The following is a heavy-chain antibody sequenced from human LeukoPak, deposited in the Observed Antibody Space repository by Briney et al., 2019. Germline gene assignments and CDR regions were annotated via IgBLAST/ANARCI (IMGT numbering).Heavy chain of an antibody. CDR1: GYSFTSYW. CDR2: IYPGDSDI. V-gene: IGHV5-51*01. D-gene: IGHD3-10*01. CDR3: ARLAYYGSGSYYKFFDY. Sequence: GESLKISRKGSGYSFTSYWIGWVRQMPGKGLEWMGIIYPGDSDIRYSPSFQGQVTISADKSISTAYLQWSSLKASDTAMYYCARLAYYGSGSYYKFFDYWGQGTLVTVSS. J-gene: IGHJ4*02.